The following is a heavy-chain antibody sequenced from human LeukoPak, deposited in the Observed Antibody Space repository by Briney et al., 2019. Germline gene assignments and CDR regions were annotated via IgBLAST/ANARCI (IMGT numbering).Heavy chain of an antibody. CDR3: ARDWGYSGSYRNGDAFDI. CDR2: ISGSSTTI. J-gene: IGHJ3*02. V-gene: IGHV3-48*01. Sequence: GGSLRLSCAASGFTFSTYSMNWVSQAPGKGLEWLSYISGSSTTIYYADSVKGRFTISRDNAKNSLYLQMNSLRAEDTAVYYCARDWGYSGSYRNGDAFDIWGQGTMVTVSS. D-gene: IGHD1-26*01. CDR1: GFTFSTYS.